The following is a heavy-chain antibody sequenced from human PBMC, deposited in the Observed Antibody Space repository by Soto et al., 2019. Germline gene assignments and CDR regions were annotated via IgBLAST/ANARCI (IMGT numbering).Heavy chain of an antibody. V-gene: IGHV4-34*01. CDR3: ARGPFGYCSGGSCYKNWFDP. J-gene: IGHJ5*02. CDR2: INHSGYA. D-gene: IGHD2-15*01. CDR1: GGSLSGYY. Sequence: QVQLQQWGAGLLNPSETLSLTCAVYGGSLSGYYWSWIRQPPGKGLEWIGEINHSGYANYNASLKSRVSISVDTSKNQLSLKPRFVTAADTAVYYCARGPFGYCSGGSCYKNWFDPWGQGSLVSVSS.